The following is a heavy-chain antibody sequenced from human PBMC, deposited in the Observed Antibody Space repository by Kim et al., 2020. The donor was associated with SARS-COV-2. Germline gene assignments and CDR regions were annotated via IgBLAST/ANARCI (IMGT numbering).Heavy chain of an antibody. CDR2: ISYDGSNK. J-gene: IGHJ6*01. CDR1: GFTFSSYA. V-gene: IGHV3-30*04. CDR3: ARDCSLLWFGSLGMDV. Sequence: GGSLRLSCAASGFTFSSYAMHWVRQAPGKGLEWVAVISYDGSNKYYADSVKGRFTISRDNSKNTLYLQMNSLRAEDTAVYYCARDCSLLWFGSLGMDVWG. D-gene: IGHD3-10*01.